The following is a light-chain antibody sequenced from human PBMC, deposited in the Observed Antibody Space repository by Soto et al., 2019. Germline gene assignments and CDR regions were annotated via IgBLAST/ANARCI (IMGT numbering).Light chain of an antibody. CDR1: QGISNQ. V-gene: IGKV1-39*01. J-gene: IGKJ5*01. CDR3: QQSVSTPFT. Sequence: DIQMTQSPSSLSAFVGDRVTLTCRASQGISNQLNWYQLRPGKAPTLLIYAASSLQTGVSSRFSGSGSGTDFTLTISSLEPEDFAMYYCQQSVSTPFTFGRGTRLEIK. CDR2: AAS.